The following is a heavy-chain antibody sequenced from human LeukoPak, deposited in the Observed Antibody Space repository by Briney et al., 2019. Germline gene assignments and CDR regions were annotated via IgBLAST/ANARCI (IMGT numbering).Heavy chain of an antibody. CDR2: IIPIFGTA. Sequence: SVKVSFKASGGTFSSYAISWVRQAPGQGLEWMGGIIPIFGTANYAQKFQGRVTITADKSTSTAYMELSSLRSEDTAVYYCARYHAGSSGYRFDYWGQGTLVTVSS. CDR1: GGTFSSYA. D-gene: IGHD3-22*01. V-gene: IGHV1-69*06. CDR3: ARYHAGSSGYRFDY. J-gene: IGHJ4*02.